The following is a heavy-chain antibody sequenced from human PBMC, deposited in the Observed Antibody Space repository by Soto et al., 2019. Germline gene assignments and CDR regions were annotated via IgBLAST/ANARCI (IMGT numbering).Heavy chain of an antibody. CDR2: ISYDGSNK. CDR1: GFTFSSYG. J-gene: IGHJ4*02. V-gene: IGHV3-30*18. CDR3: AKDRTSTRRYFDY. Sequence: HPGGSLRLSCAASGFTFSSYGMHWVRQAPGKGLECVAIISYDGSNKYYADSVKGRFTISRDNSKNTLYLQMNSLRAEDTAVYYCAKDRTSTRRYFDYWGQGALVTVSS. D-gene: IGHD2-2*01.